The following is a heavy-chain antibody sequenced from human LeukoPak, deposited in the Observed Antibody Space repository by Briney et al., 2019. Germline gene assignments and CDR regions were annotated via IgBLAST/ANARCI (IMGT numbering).Heavy chain of an antibody. CDR1: GFSFRNYA. CDR2: ISDSGQST. Sequence: GGSLRLSCAASGFSFRNYAMAWVRQPPGKGREWVSVISDSGQSTYSADSVKGPFTISRDDTNNPLYLQVNSLRSGDRTVDYCAKVRRRTSGWHVFDYWGQGTLVTVSS. D-gene: IGHD6-19*01. J-gene: IGHJ4*02. V-gene: IGHV3-23*01. CDR3: AKVRRRTSGWHVFDY.